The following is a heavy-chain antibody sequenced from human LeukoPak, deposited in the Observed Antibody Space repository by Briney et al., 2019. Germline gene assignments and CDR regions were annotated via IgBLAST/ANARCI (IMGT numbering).Heavy chain of an antibody. Sequence: SETLSLTCTVSGGSISSHYWYWVRQAPGKGLEWIGYIFDSRTTNYNPSLKGRVTISVDTSKNQFSLKVSSVTAADTAVYYCARVFDSGSQAYFYYMDVWGKGTTVTISS. CDR1: GGSISSHY. CDR3: ARVFDSGSQAYFYYMDV. V-gene: IGHV4-59*11. J-gene: IGHJ6*03. CDR2: IFDSRTT. D-gene: IGHD3-10*01.